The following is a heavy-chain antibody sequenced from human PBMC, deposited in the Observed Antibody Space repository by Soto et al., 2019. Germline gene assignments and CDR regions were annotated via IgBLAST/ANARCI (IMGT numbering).Heavy chain of an antibody. CDR3: ASESSYSYGYVPSYYYYGMDV. Sequence: EVQLVETGGGLIQPGGSLRLSCAASGFTVSSNYMSWVRQAPGKGLEWVSVIYSGGSTYYADSVKGRFTISRDNSKNTLYLQMNSLRAEDTAVYYCASESSYSYGYVPSYYYYGMDVWGQGTTVTVSS. J-gene: IGHJ6*02. CDR2: IYSGGST. V-gene: IGHV3-53*02. CDR1: GFTVSSNY. D-gene: IGHD5-18*01.